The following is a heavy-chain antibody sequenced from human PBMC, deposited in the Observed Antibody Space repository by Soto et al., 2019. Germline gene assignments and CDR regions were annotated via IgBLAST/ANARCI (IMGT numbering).Heavy chain of an antibody. CDR3: ARGTSGNLDY. Sequence: QVQLQESGPGLVKPSQTLSLTCTVSGGSISSCGYYWSWIRQHPGKGLEWIGYIYYSGSTYCNPSLKSRVNISVDTSKNQFSLKLSSVTAADTAVYYCARGTSGNLDYWGQGTLVTVSS. D-gene: IGHD3-10*01. CDR1: GGSISSCGYY. J-gene: IGHJ4*02. CDR2: IYYSGST. V-gene: IGHV4-31*03.